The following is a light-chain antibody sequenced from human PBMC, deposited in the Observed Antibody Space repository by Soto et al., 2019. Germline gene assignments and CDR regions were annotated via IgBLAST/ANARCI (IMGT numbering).Light chain of an antibody. CDR1: QSINSY. J-gene: IGKJ5*01. V-gene: IGKV1-39*01. CDR2: TAS. Sequence: DIQMTQSPSSLSASVGDRVTITCRASQSINSYLSWYQQKPGKAPKLLIYTASSLQSGVPSRFSGSGSGTDFTLTISSLQPEDFATYYCQQSNSVPITFGQGTRLEIK. CDR3: QQSNSVPIT.